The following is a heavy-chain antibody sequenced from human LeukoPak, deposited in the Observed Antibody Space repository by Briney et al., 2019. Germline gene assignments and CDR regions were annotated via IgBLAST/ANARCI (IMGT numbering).Heavy chain of an antibody. CDR3: ARDVYYYESSGYYRYYGIDV. J-gene: IGHJ6*02. V-gene: IGHV4-4*07. D-gene: IGHD3-22*01. CDR2: IYTSGSP. CDR1: GGSISSYY. Sequence: SETLSLTCTVSGGSISSYYWSWIRQPAGKGLERIGRIYTSGSPNYNPSLKSRVPMSVGTSKNQFSLKLSSVTAADTAVYYCARDVYYYESSGYYRYYGIDVWGQGTTVTVSS.